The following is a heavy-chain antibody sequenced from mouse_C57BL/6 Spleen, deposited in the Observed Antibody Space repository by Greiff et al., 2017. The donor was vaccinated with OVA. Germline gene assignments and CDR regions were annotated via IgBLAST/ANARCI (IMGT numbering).Heavy chain of an antibody. CDR3: ARREDFDV. Sequence: EVQLQQSGPGLVKPSQSLSLTCSVTGYSITSGYYWNWIRQFPGNKLEWMGYISYDGSNNYNPSLKNRISITRDTSKNQFFLKLNSVTTEDTATYYCARREDFDVWGTGTTVTVSS. V-gene: IGHV3-6*01. CDR2: ISYDGSN. CDR1: GYSITSGYY. J-gene: IGHJ1*03.